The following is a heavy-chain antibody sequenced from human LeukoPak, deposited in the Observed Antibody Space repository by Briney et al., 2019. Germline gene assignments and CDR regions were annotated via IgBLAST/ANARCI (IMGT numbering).Heavy chain of an antibody. CDR3: ARVLRYCSGGNCYSGGLGYMDV. Sequence: GGSLRLSCAASGFTFSDYYMSWIRQAPGKGLEWVSYISSNGSTKYYADSVKGRFTISRDNAKNSLFLQMNSLRAEDTAVYYCARVLRYCSGGNCYSGGLGYMDVWGKGTTVTISS. V-gene: IGHV3-11*01. D-gene: IGHD2-15*01. J-gene: IGHJ6*03. CDR1: GFTFSDYY. CDR2: ISSNGSTK.